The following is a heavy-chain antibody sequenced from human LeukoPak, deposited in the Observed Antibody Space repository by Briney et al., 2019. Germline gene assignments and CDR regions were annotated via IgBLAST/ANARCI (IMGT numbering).Heavy chain of an antibody. CDR1: GYTFTGYY. CDR2: INPNSGGT. Sequence: WASVKVSCKASGYTFTGYYMHWVRQAPGQGLEWMGWINPNSGGTNYAQKFQGRVTMTRDTSISTAYMELSRLRSDDTAVYYCAREKYYYDSSGYYDYFDYWGQGTLVTVSS. V-gene: IGHV1-2*02. CDR3: AREKYYYDSSGYYDYFDY. D-gene: IGHD3-22*01. J-gene: IGHJ4*02.